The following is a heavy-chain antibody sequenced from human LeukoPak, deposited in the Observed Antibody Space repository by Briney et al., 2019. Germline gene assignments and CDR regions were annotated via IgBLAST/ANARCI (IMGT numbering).Heavy chain of an antibody. CDR3: ARDGGSSSSAFDI. Sequence: PGGSLRLSCAASGFTFSNYSMNWVRQAPGKGLEWVSSISSSSSYIYYADSVKGRFTISRDNAKNSLYLQMNSLRAEDTAVYYCARDGGSSSSAFDIWGQGTMVTVSS. CDR1: GFTFSNYS. V-gene: IGHV3-21*01. D-gene: IGHD6-6*01. CDR2: ISSSSSYI. J-gene: IGHJ3*02.